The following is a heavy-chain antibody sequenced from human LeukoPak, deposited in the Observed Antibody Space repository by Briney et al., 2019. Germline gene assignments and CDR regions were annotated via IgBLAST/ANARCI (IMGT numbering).Heavy chain of an antibody. V-gene: IGHV3-73*01. D-gene: IGHD4/OR15-4a*01. J-gene: IGHJ4*02. CDR1: GFTFSGSA. CDR2: IRSKANSYAT. Sequence: GGSLRLSCAASGFTFSGSAMHWVRQASGKGLEWVGRIRSKANSYATAYAASVKGRFTISRDDSKNTAYLQMNSLKTEDTAVYYCTRLDYGGNYTPLDYWSQGTLVTVS. CDR3: TRLDYGGNYTPLDY.